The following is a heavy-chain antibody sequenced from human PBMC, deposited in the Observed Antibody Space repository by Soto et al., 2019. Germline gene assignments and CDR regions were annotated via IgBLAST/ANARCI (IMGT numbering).Heavy chain of an antibody. D-gene: IGHD2-2*01. Sequence: GGSLRLSCAASGFTVSSNYMSWVRQAPGKGLEWVSVIYSGGSTYYADSVKGRFTISRDNSKNSLYLQMNSLRAEDTAVYHCAKSLSAIPGDSWGQGTLVTVSS. CDR2: IYSGGST. V-gene: IGHV3-53*01. J-gene: IGHJ4*02. CDR1: GFTVSSNY. CDR3: AKSLSAIPGDS.